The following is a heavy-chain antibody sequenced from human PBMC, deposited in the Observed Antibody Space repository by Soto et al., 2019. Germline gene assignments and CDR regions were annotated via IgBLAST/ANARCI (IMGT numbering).Heavy chain of an antibody. D-gene: IGHD3-10*01. V-gene: IGHV1-69*19. CDR2: ISPMFGAA. CDR3: AREVQVHTPAFVY. CDR1: GGTFNTYA. J-gene: IGHJ4*02. Sequence: QVQLVQSGAEMKKPGSSVKVSCQSSGGTFNTYAMNWVRQAPGQGPEWMGDISPMFGAANYAPKFQGRVTITADEATGTSYMQLSSLPSEDTALDFCAREVQVHTPAFVYWGQGTLVTVSS.